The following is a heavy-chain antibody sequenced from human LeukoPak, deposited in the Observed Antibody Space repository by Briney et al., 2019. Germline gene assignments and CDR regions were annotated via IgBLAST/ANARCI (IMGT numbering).Heavy chain of an antibody. CDR2: MYYSGST. CDR3: ARGLEGFWSGYYTRDYYYYMDV. V-gene: IGHV4-31*11. D-gene: IGHD3-3*01. Sequence: SETLSLICAVSGGSIRSGDYYWSWIRQPPGKGLEWIGYMYYSGSTYYNPSLKSRVTISVDTSKNQFALKLSSVTAADTAVYYCARGLEGFWSGYYTRDYYYYMDVWGKGTTVTVSS. CDR1: GGSIRSGDYY. J-gene: IGHJ6*03.